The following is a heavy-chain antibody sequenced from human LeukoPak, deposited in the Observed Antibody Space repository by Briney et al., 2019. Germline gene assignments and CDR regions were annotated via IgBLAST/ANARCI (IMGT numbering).Heavy chain of an antibody. D-gene: IGHD5-24*01. CDR3: ARGDGYNWYYFDY. Sequence: SETLSLTCTVSGYSISSGYYWGWIRQPPGKGLEWIGSIYHSGSTYYNPSLKSRVTISVDTSKNQFSLKLSSVTAADTAVYYCARGDGYNWYYFDYWGQGTLVTVSS. V-gene: IGHV4-38-2*02. CDR2: IYHSGST. J-gene: IGHJ4*02. CDR1: GYSISSGYY.